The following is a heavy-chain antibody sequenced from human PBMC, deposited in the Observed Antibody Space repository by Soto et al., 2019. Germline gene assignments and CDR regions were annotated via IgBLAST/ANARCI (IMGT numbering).Heavy chain of an antibody. D-gene: IGHD2-8*01. J-gene: IGHJ4*02. CDR1: GGSISSSSYY. CDR3: ARHVPMHIVLMVYALVPDV. CDR2: IYYSGST. Sequence: SETLSLTCTVSGGSISSSSYYWGWIRQPPGKGLEWIGSIYYSGSTYYNPSLKSRVTISVDTSKNQFSLKLSSVTAADTAVYYCARHVPMHIVLMVYALVPDVWGQGTLVTVSS. V-gene: IGHV4-39*01.